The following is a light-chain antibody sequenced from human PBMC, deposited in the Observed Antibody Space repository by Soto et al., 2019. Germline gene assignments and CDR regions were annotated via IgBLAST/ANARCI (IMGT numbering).Light chain of an antibody. Sequence: QAVVTQEPSSSVSPGGTVTLTCALSSGSVSTSYYPSGYQQTPGQATRFLIYHTHIRSSGVPDRFSGSILENKAALTITGAHADDDSDYYCVLYFGSGICVFGPGTKVTVL. V-gene: IGLV8-61*01. J-gene: IGLJ1*01. CDR3: VLYFGSGICV. CDR1: SGSVSTSYY. CDR2: HTH.